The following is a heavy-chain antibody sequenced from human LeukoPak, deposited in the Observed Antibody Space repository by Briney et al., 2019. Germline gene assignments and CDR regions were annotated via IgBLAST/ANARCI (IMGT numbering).Heavy chain of an antibody. Sequence: SETLSLTCTVSGGSISSYYWSWIRQPAGKGLEWIGRIYTSGSTNYNPSLKSRVTMSVDTSKNQISLRLSSVTAADTAVYYCARGSVDCSSASCNTIYYYSGMDVWGQGTTVTVSS. V-gene: IGHV4-4*07. CDR3: ARGSVDCSSASCNTIYYYSGMDV. J-gene: IGHJ6*02. CDR2: IYTSGST. D-gene: IGHD2-2*01. CDR1: GGSISSYY.